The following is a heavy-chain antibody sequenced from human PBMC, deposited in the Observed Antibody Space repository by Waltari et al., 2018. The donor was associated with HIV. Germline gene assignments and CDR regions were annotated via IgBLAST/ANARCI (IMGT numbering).Heavy chain of an antibody. Sequence: HVQLVESGGGVVQPGRSLRLPCAASGFTFRRFPMPWVRQAPGKGLEWVAVISYDGSNKYYADSVKGRFTISRDNSKNTLYLQMNSLRAEDTAVYYCARDRSSSSGNDYWGQGTLVTVSS. CDR2: ISYDGSNK. V-gene: IGHV3-30-3*01. CDR3: ARDRSSSSGNDY. CDR1: GFTFRRFP. D-gene: IGHD6-6*01. J-gene: IGHJ4*02.